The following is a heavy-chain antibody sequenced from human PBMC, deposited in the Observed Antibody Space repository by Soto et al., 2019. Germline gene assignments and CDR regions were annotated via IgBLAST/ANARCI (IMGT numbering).Heavy chain of an antibody. Sequence: QVQMVQSGPEGKMPGAAVKVSFKTSVYTFTAYGLAWLRQAPGQRRAWMGWVSTNEDRTNNARKFQGRVTMTTDRSTSTTSMELRSLGTDDTAVYYFARELNTESSAYCSFAFWGQGTLVTVSS. J-gene: IGHJ4*02. D-gene: IGHD3-22*01. CDR3: ARELNTESSAYCSFAF. CDR1: VYTFTAYG. CDR2: VSTNEDRT. V-gene: IGHV1-18*01.